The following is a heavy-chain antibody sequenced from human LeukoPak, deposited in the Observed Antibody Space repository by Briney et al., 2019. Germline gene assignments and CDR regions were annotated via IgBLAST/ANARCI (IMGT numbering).Heavy chain of an antibody. Sequence: ASVKVSCKASGYTFTGYYMHWVRQAPGQGLEWMGWINPNSGGTNYAQKFQGGVTMTRDTSISTAYMELSRLRSDDTAVYYCARGKRRFTIFGVVSLFDYWGQGTLVTVSS. CDR1: GYTFTGYY. CDR2: INPNSGGT. J-gene: IGHJ4*02. D-gene: IGHD3-3*01. V-gene: IGHV1-2*02. CDR3: ARGKRRFTIFGVVSLFDY.